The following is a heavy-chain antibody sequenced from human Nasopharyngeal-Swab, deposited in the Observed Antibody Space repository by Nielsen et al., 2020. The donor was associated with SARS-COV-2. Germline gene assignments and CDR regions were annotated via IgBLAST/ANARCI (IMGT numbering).Heavy chain of an antibody. D-gene: IGHD2-15*01. V-gene: IGHV6-1*01. Sequence: QTPSLTGAISGDSVANNIDAWSRIRQAPPRGLEWLARTYYRSQWFYDYAVSVRSRIVINPDTSKNQFSLQLSSVTPEDTAVYYCARGSQGPRWSWGQGTLVTVSS. CDR2: TYYRSQWFY. CDR3: ARGSQGPRWS. CDR1: GDSVANNIDA. J-gene: IGHJ5*02.